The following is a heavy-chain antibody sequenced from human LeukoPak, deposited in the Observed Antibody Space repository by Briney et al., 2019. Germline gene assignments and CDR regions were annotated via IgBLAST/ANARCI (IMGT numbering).Heavy chain of an antibody. CDR3: ARDRGGDCSSTSCYYYYGMDV. CDR1: GGPLSNYY. J-gene: IGHJ6*02. V-gene: IGHV4-59*12. Sequence: SDPLSLPCTLCGGPLSNYYWIWIRQPPGKGLEGIGYIYYCGSTYYNPSLKSRVTISVDTSKNQFSLKLSSVTAADTAVYYCARDRGGDCSSTSCYYYYGMDVWGQGTTVTVSS. D-gene: IGHD2-2*01. CDR2: IYYCGST.